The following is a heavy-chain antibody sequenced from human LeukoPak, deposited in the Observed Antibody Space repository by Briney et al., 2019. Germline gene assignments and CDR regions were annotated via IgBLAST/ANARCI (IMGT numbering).Heavy chain of an antibody. V-gene: IGHV1-46*01. D-gene: IGHD1-14*01. CDR3: ARTDSRPQPGRFDP. J-gene: IGHJ5*02. CDR2: INPSSGST. CDR1: GYTFTSYY. Sequence: ASVKVSCKASGYTFTSYYMHWVRQAPGQGLEWMGIINPSSGSTSYAQKFQGRVTMTRDTSTSTVYMELSSLRLGDTAVSFCARTDSRPQPGRFDPWGQGTLVTVPS.